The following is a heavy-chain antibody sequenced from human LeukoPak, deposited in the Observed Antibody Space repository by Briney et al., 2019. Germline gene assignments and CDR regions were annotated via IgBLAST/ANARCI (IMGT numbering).Heavy chain of an antibody. Sequence: GASVKVSCKASGGTFSSYAISWVRQAPGQGLEWMGGIIPIFGTANYAQKFQGRVTITADKSTSTAYMELRSLRSDDTAMYYCARVDSGRYYGHDYWGQGTLVTVTS. D-gene: IGHD1-26*01. CDR2: IIPIFGTA. CDR1: GGTFSSYA. V-gene: IGHV1-69*06. CDR3: ARVDSGRYYGHDY. J-gene: IGHJ4*02.